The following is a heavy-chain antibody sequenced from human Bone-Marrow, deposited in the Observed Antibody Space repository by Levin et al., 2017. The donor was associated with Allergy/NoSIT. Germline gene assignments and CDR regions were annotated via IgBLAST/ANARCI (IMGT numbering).Heavy chain of an antibody. J-gene: IGHJ6*03. CDR1: GFTFSSYS. Sequence: NAGGSLRLSCAASGFTFSSYSMNWVRQAPGKGLEWVSSISSSSSYIYYADSVKGRFTISRDNAKNSLYLQMNSLRAEDTAVYYCARASIVVVPAAMGYYYYYMDVWGKGTTVTVSS. V-gene: IGHV3-21*01. D-gene: IGHD2-2*01. CDR3: ARASIVVVPAAMGYYYYYMDV. CDR2: ISSSSSYI.